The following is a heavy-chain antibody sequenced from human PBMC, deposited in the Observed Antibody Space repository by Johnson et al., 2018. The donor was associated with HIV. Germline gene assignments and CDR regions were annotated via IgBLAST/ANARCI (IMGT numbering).Heavy chain of an antibody. CDR1: RFTFNYYE. V-gene: IGHV3-23*04. J-gene: IGHJ3*02. CDR3: ARDFVAFGECTAFDI. Sequence: VQLVESGGGLVQPGGSLRLSCAASRFTFNYYEMSWVRQTPGKGLEWVSAISGSGGSTYYADSVKGRFTISRDNSKNTLYLQMNSLRAEDTSFYYCARDFVAFGECTAFDIWGQGTMVTVSS. D-gene: IGHD3-10*01. CDR2: ISGSGGST.